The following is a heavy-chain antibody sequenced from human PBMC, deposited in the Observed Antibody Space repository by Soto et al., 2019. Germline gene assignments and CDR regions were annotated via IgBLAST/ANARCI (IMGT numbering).Heavy chain of an antibody. CDR2: VNHSGST. V-gene: IGHV4-34*01. CDR3: ARGESVVVPATPPRYYSYYMDV. D-gene: IGHD2-2*01. J-gene: IGHJ6*03. CDR1: GGSFTGYY. Sequence: QVQLQQWGAGLLKPSETLSLTCAVHGGSFTGYYWSWIRQPPGKGLEWIGEVNHSGSTKHNPSLESRVTISVDTSKNQFSLRLTSVTVADTAVYYCARGESVVVPATPPRYYSYYMDVWGVGTTVAVSS.